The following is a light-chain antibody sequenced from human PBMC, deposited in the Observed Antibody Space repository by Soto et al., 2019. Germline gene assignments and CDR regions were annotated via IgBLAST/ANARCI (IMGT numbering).Light chain of an antibody. J-gene: IGKJ1*01. CDR1: QSLLHSNGYNY. Sequence: DIVMTQSPLSLPVTPGEPASISCRSSQSLLHSNGYNYLDWYLQKPGQSPQLLIYLGSNRASGVPDRFSGSGSGTDFTPKISRVEAEDVGVYYCMQPLQSWTFGQGIKV. CDR2: LGS. CDR3: MQPLQSWT. V-gene: IGKV2-28*01.